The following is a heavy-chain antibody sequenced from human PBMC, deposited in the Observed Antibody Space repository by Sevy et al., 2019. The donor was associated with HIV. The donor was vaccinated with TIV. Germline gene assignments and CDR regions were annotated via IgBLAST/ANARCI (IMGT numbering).Heavy chain of an antibody. CDR1: GYSFTSYL. CDR3: ALGSYGRFDY. CDR2: IYPGYSDT. Sequence: EESLKISCKGSGYSFTSYLIGWVRQMTGKGLDSMGIIYPGYSDTRYSPSFQGQVTNSADKSISTAYLQWSSVKASDTALYYCALGSYGRFDYWGQGTLVIVSS. J-gene: IGHJ4*02. D-gene: IGHD1-26*01. V-gene: IGHV5-51*01.